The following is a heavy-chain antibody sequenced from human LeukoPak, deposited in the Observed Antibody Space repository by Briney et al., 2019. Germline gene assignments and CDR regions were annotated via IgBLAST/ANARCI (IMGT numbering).Heavy chain of an antibody. D-gene: IGHD4-11*01. J-gene: IGHJ6*03. CDR3: ARVVVTTNYYYYMDV. Sequence: SETLSLTCTVSGGSISSYYWSWIQQPPGKGLEWIGYIYYSGSTNYNPSLKSRVTISVDTSKNQFSLKLSSVTAADTAVYYCARVVVTTNYYYYMDVWGKGTTVTVSS. V-gene: IGHV4-59*01. CDR2: IYYSGST. CDR1: GGSISSYY.